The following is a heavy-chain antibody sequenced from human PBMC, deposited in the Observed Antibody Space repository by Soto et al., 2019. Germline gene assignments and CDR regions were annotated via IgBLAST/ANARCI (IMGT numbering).Heavy chain of an antibody. V-gene: IGHV1-46*01. J-gene: IGHJ6*02. CDR1: GYPFTRFH. D-gene: IGHD5-18*01. CDR2: MNPSGGYT. Sequence: AASVKGSCKASGYPFTRFHVHWVRQAPGHGLEWMGLMNPSGGYTNYAQNFQGRVIMTRDTSTSTAYMELRSLRSDDTAVYYCARDPRARRGYSYGPLNYGMDVWGQGTTVTVSS. CDR3: ARDPRARRGYSYGPLNYGMDV.